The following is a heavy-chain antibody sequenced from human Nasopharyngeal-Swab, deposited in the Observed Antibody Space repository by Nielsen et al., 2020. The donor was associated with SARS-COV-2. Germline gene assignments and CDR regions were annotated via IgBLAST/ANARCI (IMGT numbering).Heavy chain of an antibody. Sequence: ASVKVSCKASGYTFTSYVISWVRQAPGQGLEWMGWISAYNGNTNYAQKLQGRVTMTTDTSTSIAYMELRSLRSDDTAVYYCARAPHYDYIWGTYRQSFNFDYWGQGTLVTVSS. D-gene: IGHD3-16*02. J-gene: IGHJ4*02. V-gene: IGHV1-18*01. CDR2: ISAYNGNT. CDR3: ARAPHYDYIWGTYRQSFNFDY. CDR1: GYTFTSYV.